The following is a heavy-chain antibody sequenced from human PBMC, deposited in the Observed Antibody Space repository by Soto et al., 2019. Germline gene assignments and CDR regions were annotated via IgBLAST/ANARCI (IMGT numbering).Heavy chain of an antibody. J-gene: IGHJ6*02. Sequence: QVQLVQSGAEVKKPGSSVKVSCKASGCTFSSYAISWVRQAPGQGLEWMGGIIPIFGTANYAQKFQGRVTITADESTGTAYMELSSLRSEDTAVYYCARAYSYDILTGYSYGMDVWGQGTTVTVSS. CDR1: GCTFSSYA. CDR3: ARAYSYDILTGYSYGMDV. D-gene: IGHD3-9*01. CDR2: IIPIFGTA. V-gene: IGHV1-69*01.